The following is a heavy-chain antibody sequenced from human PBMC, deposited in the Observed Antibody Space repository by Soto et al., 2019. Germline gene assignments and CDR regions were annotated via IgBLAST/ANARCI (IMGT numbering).Heavy chain of an antibody. CDR3: ARISSEGWFDY. Sequence: SVKVSCKASGGTFGSYTISWVRQAPGQGLEWMGRIIPILGIANYAQKFQGRVTITADKSTSTAYMELSSLRSEDTAVYYCARISSEGWFDYWGQGTLVTVSS. CDR2: IIPILGIA. CDR1: GGTFGSYT. V-gene: IGHV1-69*02. J-gene: IGHJ4*02. D-gene: IGHD6-19*01.